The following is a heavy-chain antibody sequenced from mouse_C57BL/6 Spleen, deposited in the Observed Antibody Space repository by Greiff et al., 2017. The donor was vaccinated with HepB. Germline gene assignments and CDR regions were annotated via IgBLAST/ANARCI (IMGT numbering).Heavy chain of an antibody. D-gene: IGHD1-1*01. V-gene: IGHV1-81*01. Sequence: LLESGAELARPGASVKLSCKASGYTFTSYGISWVKQRTGQGLEWIGEIYPRSGNTYYNEKFKGKATLTADKSSSTAYMELRSLTSEDSAVYFCARSVYYYGSSYYFDYWGQGTTLTVSS. CDR3: ARSVYYYGSSYYFDY. CDR1: GYTFTSYG. CDR2: IYPRSGNT. J-gene: IGHJ2*01.